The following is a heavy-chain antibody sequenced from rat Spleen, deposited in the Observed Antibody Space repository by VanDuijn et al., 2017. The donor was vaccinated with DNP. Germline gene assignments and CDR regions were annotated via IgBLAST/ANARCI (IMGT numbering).Heavy chain of an antibody. Sequence: EVQLVESGGGLVQPGRSLKLSCSVSGFTLSDFYMAWVRQAPAKGLEWVAYISYVGGVTYNGDSVKGRFTISRDIAKSTLYLQMNSLRSEDMATYYCARHVLPLRVWDYWGQGVMVTVSS. J-gene: IGHJ2*01. D-gene: IGHD1-4*01. CDR1: GFTLSDFY. CDR3: ARHVLPLRVWDY. V-gene: IGHV5-22*01. CDR2: ISYVGGVT.